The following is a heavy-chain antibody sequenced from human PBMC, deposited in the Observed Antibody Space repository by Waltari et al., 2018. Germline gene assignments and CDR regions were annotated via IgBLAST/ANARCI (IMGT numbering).Heavy chain of an antibody. D-gene: IGHD3-22*01. Sequence: QVQLQESGPELVKPSETLSLTCTVSGGSIRSYYWSWIRQPPGKGLGWIGYTYYSGSTNYTPAPKSRVTISVDTSKNQFSLKLTSVTAADTAVYYCAKSGATGDSSGALGRPFDYWGRGTLVTVSS. CDR1: GGSIRSYY. CDR3: AKSGATGDSSGALGRPFDY. J-gene: IGHJ4*01. CDR2: TYYSGST. V-gene: IGHV4-59*01.